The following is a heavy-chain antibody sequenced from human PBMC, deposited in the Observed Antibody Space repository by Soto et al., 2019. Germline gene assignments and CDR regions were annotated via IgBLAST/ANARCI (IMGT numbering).Heavy chain of an antibody. D-gene: IGHD3-16*01. V-gene: IGHV4-59*01. CDR2: IYYSGST. CDR3: ARAWGRGFDY. CDR1: GGSISSYY. J-gene: IGHJ4*02. Sequence: QVQLQESGPGLVKPSETLSLTCTVSGGSISSYYWSWIRQPPGKGLEWIGYIYYSGSTNYNPSLKXRVTISVDTSKNQFSLKLSSVIAADTAVYYCARAWGRGFDYWGQGTLVTVSS.